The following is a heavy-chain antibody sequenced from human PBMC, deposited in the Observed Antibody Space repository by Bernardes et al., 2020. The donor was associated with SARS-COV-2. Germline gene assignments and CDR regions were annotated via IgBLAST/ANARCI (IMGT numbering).Heavy chain of an antibody. V-gene: IGHV4-34*01. CDR2: INHSGST. J-gene: IGHJ5*02. D-gene: IGHD3-22*01. CDR1: GGSFSGYY. CDR3: ARDPANPIYMIPSRPPP. Sequence: SETLSLTCAVYGGSFSGYYWSWIRQPPGKGLEWIGEINHSGSTNYNPSLKSRVTISVDTSKNQFSLKLSSVTAADTAVYYCARDPANPIYMIPSRPPPWGQGTLVTVSS.